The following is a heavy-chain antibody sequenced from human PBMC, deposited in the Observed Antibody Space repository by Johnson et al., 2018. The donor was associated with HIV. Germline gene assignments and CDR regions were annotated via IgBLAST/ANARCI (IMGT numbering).Heavy chain of an antibody. Sequence: EVQLVESGGGLVQPGGSLRLSCAASGFTFSSYDMHWVRQATGKGLEWVSAIGTAGDTYYPGSVKGRFTISRDNSKNTLYLQMNSLRAEDTAVYYCAKDHPVVAERTGAFDIWGQGTMVTVSS. V-gene: IGHV3-13*01. J-gene: IGHJ3*02. CDR1: GFTFSSYD. CDR2: IGTAGDT. D-gene: IGHD2-15*01. CDR3: AKDHPVVAERTGAFDI.